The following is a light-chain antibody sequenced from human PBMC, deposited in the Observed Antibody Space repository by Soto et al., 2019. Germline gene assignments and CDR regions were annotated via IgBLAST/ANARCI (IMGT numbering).Light chain of an antibody. CDR1: SSDVGSYIL. CDR2: EGS. Sequence: QSALTQPASVSGSPGQSITISCPGTSSDVGSYILFSWYQQHPGKGPKLMIYEGSKRPSGVSDRFSGSKSGNTASLTISGLQAEDEADYYCCSYAGSSTPIYVCGTGTKVTV. J-gene: IGLJ1*01. V-gene: IGLV2-23*01. CDR3: CSYAGSSTPIYV.